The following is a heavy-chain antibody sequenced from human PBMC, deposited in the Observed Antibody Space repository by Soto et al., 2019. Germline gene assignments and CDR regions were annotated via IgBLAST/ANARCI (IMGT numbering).Heavy chain of an antibody. V-gene: IGHV4-34*01. CDR3: ARALVVVAPLYMDV. CDR1: GGSFSGYY. D-gene: IGHD2-15*01. CDR2: INHSGST. J-gene: IGHJ6*03. Sequence: QVQLQQWGAGLLKPSETLSLTCAVYGGSFSGYYWSWIRQPPGKGLEWIGEINHSGSTNYNPSLKSRGTISVDTSKNQFSLKLSSVTAADTAVYYCARALVVVAPLYMDVWGKGTTVTVSS.